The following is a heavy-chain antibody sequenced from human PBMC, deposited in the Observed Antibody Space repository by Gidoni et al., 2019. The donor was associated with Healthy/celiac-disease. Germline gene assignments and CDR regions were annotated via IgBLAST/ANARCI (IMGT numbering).Heavy chain of an antibody. J-gene: IGHJ4*02. Sequence: EVQLVESGGGLIQPGGSLRLSCAASGFTVSSTYMSWVRQAPGTGLGWVSVIDSGGSTYYAASVKGRFTISRDNSKNTLYLQMNSLRAEDTAVYYCARGISTVATPYFDYWGQGTLVTVSS. V-gene: IGHV3-53*01. CDR3: ARGISTVATPYFDY. CDR2: IDSGGST. CDR1: GFTVSSTY. D-gene: IGHD4-17*01.